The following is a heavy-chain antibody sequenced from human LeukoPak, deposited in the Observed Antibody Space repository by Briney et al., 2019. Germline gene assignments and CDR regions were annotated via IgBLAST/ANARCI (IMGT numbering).Heavy chain of an antibody. CDR2: ISRSGGST. Sequence: PGGSLRLSCAASGFTFDDYTMHWVRQAPGKGLEWVSAISRSGGSTAYADSVKGRFTISRDNAKNSLYLQMNSLRAEDTAVYYCAELGITMIGGVWGKGTTVTISS. CDR3: AELGITMIGGV. J-gene: IGHJ6*04. V-gene: IGHV3-23*01. D-gene: IGHD3-10*02. CDR1: GFTFDDYT.